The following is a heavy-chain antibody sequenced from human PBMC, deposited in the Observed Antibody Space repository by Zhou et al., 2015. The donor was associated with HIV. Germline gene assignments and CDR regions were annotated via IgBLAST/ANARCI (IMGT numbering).Heavy chain of an antibody. CDR2: INADNGNR. CDR3: ARGGXFDSIGYLGY. J-gene: IGHJ4*02. D-gene: IGHD3-22*01. CDR1: GYTFTNDG. Sequence: QIQLVQSGAEVKEPGASVKVSCKASGYTFTNDGISWVRQAPGQRLEWMGWINADNGNRGYSQKFQGRVTITRDTSASTAYMELGSLRYEDTAVYYCARGGXFDSIGYLGYWGQGTLVTVSS. V-gene: IGHV1-3*01.